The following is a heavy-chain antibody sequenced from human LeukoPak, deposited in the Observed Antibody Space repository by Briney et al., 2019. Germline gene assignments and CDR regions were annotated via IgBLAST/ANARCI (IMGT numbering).Heavy chain of an antibody. Sequence: SETLSLTCTVSGGSITNYYWNWIRQPPGKGLEWIGYIYYSGSTNYDPSLKSRVTISVDTSKNQFSLRLTSVSAADTAVYYCARGFDSKSTYFDYWGQGTLLTVSS. D-gene: IGHD5-12*01. CDR3: ARGFDSKSTYFDY. V-gene: IGHV4-59*01. CDR1: GGSITNYY. J-gene: IGHJ4*02. CDR2: IYYSGST.